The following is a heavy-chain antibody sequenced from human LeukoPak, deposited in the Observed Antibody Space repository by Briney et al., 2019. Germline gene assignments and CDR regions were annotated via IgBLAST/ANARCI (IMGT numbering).Heavy chain of an antibody. V-gene: IGHV1-46*01. CDR2: INPSGGST. CDR3: AREKGLIVVVPAAIRKGWFDP. Sequence: ASVKVSCKASGYTFTSYYMHWVRQAPGQGLEWMGIINPSGGSTSYAQKFQGRVTMTRDTSTSTVYVELSSLRSEDTAVYYCAREKGLIVVVPAAIRKGWFDPWGQGTLVTVSS. CDR1: GYTFTSYY. D-gene: IGHD2-2*01. J-gene: IGHJ5*02.